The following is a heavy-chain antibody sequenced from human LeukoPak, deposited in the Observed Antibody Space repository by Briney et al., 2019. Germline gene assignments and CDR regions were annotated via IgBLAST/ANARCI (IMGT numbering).Heavy chain of an antibody. CDR3: ARGLYSSGWYYFDY. Sequence: GASVKVSCKASGGTFSSYAISWVRQAPGQGLEWMGGIIPIFGTANYAQKFQGRVTITADKSTSTAYMELSSLRSEDTAVYYCARGLYSSGWYYFDYRGQGTLVTVSS. CDR1: GGTFSSYA. D-gene: IGHD6-19*01. CDR2: IIPIFGTA. J-gene: IGHJ4*02. V-gene: IGHV1-69*06.